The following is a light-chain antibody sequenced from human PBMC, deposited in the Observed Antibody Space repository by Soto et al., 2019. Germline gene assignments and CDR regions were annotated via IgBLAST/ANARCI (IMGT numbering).Light chain of an antibody. J-gene: IGKJ2*01. Sequence: EIVMTQSPVTLSVSPGERASLSCRASQSVSSNLAGYQQKPGQAPRLLIYGASTRATRIPDRFGGSGSGTEFTLTISSVQSEDFAVYYCQHYHTWPYTFGQGTKLESK. CDR1: QSVSSN. V-gene: IGKV3-15*01. CDR2: GAS. CDR3: QHYHTWPYT.